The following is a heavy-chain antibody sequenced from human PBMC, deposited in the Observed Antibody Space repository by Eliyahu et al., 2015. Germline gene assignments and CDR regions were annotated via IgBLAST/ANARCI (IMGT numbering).Heavy chain of an antibody. CDR2: IWYDGSNK. J-gene: IGHJ4*02. V-gene: IGHV3-33*01. D-gene: IGHD2-21*01. CDR3: ARDPQLSAYCGGDCHGGTDY. Sequence: TFSSYGMHWVRQAPGKGLEWVAVIWYDGSNKYYADSVKGRFTISRDNSKNTLYLQMNSLRAEDTAVYYCARDPQLSAYCGGDCHGGTDYWGQGTLVTVSS. CDR1: TFSSYG.